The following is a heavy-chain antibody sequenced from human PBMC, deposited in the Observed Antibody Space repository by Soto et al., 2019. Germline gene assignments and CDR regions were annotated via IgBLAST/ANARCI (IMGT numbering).Heavy chain of an antibody. CDR2: ISSSGAAI. CDR3: ARDPGPSYVYFGLDV. J-gene: IGHJ6*02. CDR1: GFIFGAYE. V-gene: IGHV3-48*03. D-gene: IGHD5-18*01. Sequence: EVQLVESGGGLVQPGGSLRLSCAASGFIFGAYEVNWVRQAPGKGLEWVSYISSSGAAIYYADSVRGRFTICRDNAKNSLSLLMNILKAEDSAVYYCARDPGPSYVYFGLDVWGLGTTVTVSS.